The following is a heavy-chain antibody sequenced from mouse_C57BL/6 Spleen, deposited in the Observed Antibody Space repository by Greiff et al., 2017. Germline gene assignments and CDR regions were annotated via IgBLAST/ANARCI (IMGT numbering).Heavy chain of an antibody. D-gene: IGHD1-1*01. Sequence: VQLQQPGAELVMPGASVKLSCKASGYTFTSYWMHWVKQRPGQGLEWIGEIDPSDSYTNYNQKFKGKSTLTVDKSSSTAYMQLSSLTSEDSAVYYCASYYYGSSSDWYFDVWGTGTTVTVSS. CDR2: IDPSDSYT. J-gene: IGHJ1*03. CDR3: ASYYYGSSSDWYFDV. CDR1: GYTFTSYW. V-gene: IGHV1-69*01.